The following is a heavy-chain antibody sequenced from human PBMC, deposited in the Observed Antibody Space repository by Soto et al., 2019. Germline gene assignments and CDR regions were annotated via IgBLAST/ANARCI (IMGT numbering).Heavy chain of an antibody. CDR2: INHSGST. CDR3: ASTAGILLWFGEARYYFDY. V-gene: IGHV4-34*01. CDR1: GGSFSGYY. J-gene: IGHJ4*02. D-gene: IGHD3-10*01. Sequence: QVHLQQWGAGLLKPSETLSLTCAVYGGSFSGYYWSWIRQPPGKGLEWIGEINHSGSTNYNPSLRSEVTISVDKSKTQFSLELSSVTAADTAVYYCASTAGILLWFGEARYYFDYWGQGTLVTV.